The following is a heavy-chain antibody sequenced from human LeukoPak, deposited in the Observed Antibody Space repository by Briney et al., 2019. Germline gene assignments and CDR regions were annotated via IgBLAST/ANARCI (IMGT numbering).Heavy chain of an antibody. CDR2: IYSSGST. D-gene: IGHD5-12*01. CDR3: ARATWGYQFDC. CDR1: RFTVSSNY. Sequence: GGSLRLSCAASRFTVSSNYVSWVRQAPGKGLEWVSVIYSSGSTYYADSVKDRFTISRDGSQNVVYLQMNSLRVEDTAMYYCARATWGYQFDCWGQGTLVTVSS. J-gene: IGHJ4*02. V-gene: IGHV3-66*01.